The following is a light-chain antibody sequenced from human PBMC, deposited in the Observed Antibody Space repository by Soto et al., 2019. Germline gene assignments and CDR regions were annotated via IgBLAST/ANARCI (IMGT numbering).Light chain of an antibody. J-gene: IGLJ1*01. CDR2: SNN. Sequence: QSVLTQPPWASVTPGQRVSISCSGYSSSIGTNFVYWYQQLPGTAPKVLIHSNNQRPSGVPDRFSGSKSGTSASLAISGLRSEDEADYYCAAWDDNLSTYVFGSGTKVTVL. CDR1: SSSIGTNF. V-gene: IGLV1-47*02. CDR3: AAWDDNLSTYV.